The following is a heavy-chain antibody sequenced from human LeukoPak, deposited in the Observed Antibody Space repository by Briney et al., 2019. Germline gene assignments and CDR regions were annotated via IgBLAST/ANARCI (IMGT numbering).Heavy chain of an antibody. CDR2: ISAYNGNT. CDR1: GYTFTSYG. J-gene: IGHJ4*02. Sequence: ASVKVSCKASGYTFTSYGISWVRQAPGQGLEWMGWISAYNGNTNYAQKLQGRVTMTTDTSTSTAYMELRSLRSDDTAVYYCARDGFQYYDSSGYYFYWGQGTLVTVSS. CDR3: ARDGFQYYDSSGYYFY. D-gene: IGHD3-22*01. V-gene: IGHV1-18*01.